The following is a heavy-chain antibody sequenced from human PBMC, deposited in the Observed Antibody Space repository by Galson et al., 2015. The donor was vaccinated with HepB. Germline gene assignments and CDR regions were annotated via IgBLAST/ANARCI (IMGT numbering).Heavy chain of an antibody. CDR3: TTFRLQGAEMLYYYYYYMDV. CDR2: IKSKTDGGTT. V-gene: IGHV3-15*07. Sequence: SLRLSCAASGFTFSNAWVNWVRQAPGKGLEWVGRIKSKTDGGTTDYAAPVKGRFTISRDDSKNTLYLQMNSLKTEDTAVYYCTTFRLQGAEMLYYYYYYMDVWGKGTTVTVSS. J-gene: IGHJ6*03. CDR1: GFTFSNAW. D-gene: IGHD5-24*01.